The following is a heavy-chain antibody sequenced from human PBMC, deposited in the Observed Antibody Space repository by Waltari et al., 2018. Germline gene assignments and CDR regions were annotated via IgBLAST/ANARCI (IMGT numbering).Heavy chain of an antibody. Sequence: EVRLVESGGDLVKPGGSLRLSCATSGFPVSSDSMTWLRQAPGKGLEWVSVIYSGGSANYTDSVKGRFIVSRDNSRNTLYLQMNGLRADDTAIYYCARGHRGSRPLWGQGTLVTVSS. D-gene: IGHD3-10*01. J-gene: IGHJ4*02. CDR3: ARGHRGSRPL. CDR1: GFPVSSDS. V-gene: IGHV3-53*01. CDR2: IYSGGSA.